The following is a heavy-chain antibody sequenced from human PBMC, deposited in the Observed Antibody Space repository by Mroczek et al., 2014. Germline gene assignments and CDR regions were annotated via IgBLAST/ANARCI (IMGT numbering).Heavy chain of an antibody. D-gene: IGHD2-2*01. Sequence: QVQLQESGPGLVKPSETLSLTCTVSGGSISSYYWSWIRQPAGKGLEWIGRIYTSGSTNYNPSLKSRVTMSVDTSKNQFSLKLSSVTAADTAVYYCARGDIVVVPAAGADYYYYYGMDVWGQGTTVTVSS. CDR3: ARGDIVVVPAAGADYYYYYGMDV. J-gene: IGHJ6*02. V-gene: IGHV4-4*07. CDR2: IYTSGST. CDR1: GGSISSYY.